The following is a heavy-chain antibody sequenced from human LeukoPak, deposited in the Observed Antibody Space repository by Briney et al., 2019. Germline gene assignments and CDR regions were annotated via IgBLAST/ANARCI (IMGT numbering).Heavy chain of an antibody. D-gene: IGHD2/OR15-2a*01. CDR3: AKDALISYRGAWSQSDY. CDR2: ISGSGGNT. V-gene: IGHV3-23*01. Sequence: PGGSLRLSCAASGFTFSSYAMSWVRQAPGKGLEWVSGISGSGGNTYYVDSVKGRFTISRDNSRNTLYLQMNNLRAEDTAVYYCAKDALISYRGAWSQSDYWGQGTLVTVSP. J-gene: IGHJ4*02. CDR1: GFTFSSYA.